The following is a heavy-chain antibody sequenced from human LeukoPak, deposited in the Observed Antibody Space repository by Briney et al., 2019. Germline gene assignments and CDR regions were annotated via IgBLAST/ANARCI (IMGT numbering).Heavy chain of an antibody. CDR2: IWYDGSNK. CDR3: ARSREQWLARGY. J-gene: IGHJ4*02. D-gene: IGHD6-19*01. CDR1: GFTFSSYG. V-gene: IGHV3-33*01. Sequence: GGSLRLSCAASGFTFSSYGMHWVRQAPGKGLEWVAVIWYDGSNKYYADSVKGRFTISRDNSKNTLYLQMNSLRAEDTAVYYCARSREQWLARGYWGQGTLVTVSS.